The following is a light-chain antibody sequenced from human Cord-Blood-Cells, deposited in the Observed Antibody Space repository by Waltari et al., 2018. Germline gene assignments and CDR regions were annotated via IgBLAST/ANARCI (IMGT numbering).Light chain of an antibody. V-gene: IGLV2-23*01. J-gene: IGLJ2*01. CDR3: CSYAGSSTLVV. Sequence: QSALTQPASVSGSPGQSITIPCTGTSSDVGSYNLVSCYQQHPGKAPKLMIYEGSKRPSGVSNRFSGSKSGNTASLTISGLQAEDEADYYCCSYAGSSTLVVFGGGTKLTVL. CDR2: EGS. CDR1: SSDVGSYNL.